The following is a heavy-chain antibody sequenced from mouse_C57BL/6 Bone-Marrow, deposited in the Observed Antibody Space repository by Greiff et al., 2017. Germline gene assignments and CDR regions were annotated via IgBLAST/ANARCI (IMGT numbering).Heavy chain of an antibody. CDR3: ARPYDGPLDY. Sequence: QVQLQQSGAELVKPGASVKLSCKASGYTFTSYWMHWVKQRPGQGLEWIGMIHPNSGSTNYNEKFKSKATLTVDKSSSTAYMQLSSLTSEDSAVYYCARPYDGPLDYWGQGTTLTVSS. J-gene: IGHJ2*01. D-gene: IGHD2-3*01. CDR1: GYTFTSYW. CDR2: IHPNSGST. V-gene: IGHV1-64*01.